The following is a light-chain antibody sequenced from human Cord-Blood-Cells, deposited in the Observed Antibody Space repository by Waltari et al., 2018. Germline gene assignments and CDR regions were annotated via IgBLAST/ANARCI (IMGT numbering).Light chain of an antibody. J-gene: IGLJ1*01. CDR2: EVS. CDR3: SSYAGSNNFV. V-gene: IGLV2-8*01. Sequence: QSALTQPPSASGSPGQAVTISCTGTSSDVGGYHYVSWYQQHPGKAPKLMFYEVSKRPSGVPDRFSGSKSGNTASLTVSGLQAEDEADYYCSSYAGSNNFVFGTGTKVTVL. CDR1: SSDVGGYHY.